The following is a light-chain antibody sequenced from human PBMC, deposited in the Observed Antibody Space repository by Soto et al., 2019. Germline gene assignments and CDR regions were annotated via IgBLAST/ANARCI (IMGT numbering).Light chain of an antibody. CDR2: GAS. V-gene: IGKV3-20*01. CDR1: QSISSSY. Sequence: EIVLTQSPGTLSLSPGERATLSCRASQSISSSYLAWYQQKPVQAPMLLIYGASSRATGIPDRFSGSGSGTDFSLTISRLEPEDFAVYYCQQYGGSPLWTFGQGTKVEIK. CDR3: QQYGGSPLWT. J-gene: IGKJ1*01.